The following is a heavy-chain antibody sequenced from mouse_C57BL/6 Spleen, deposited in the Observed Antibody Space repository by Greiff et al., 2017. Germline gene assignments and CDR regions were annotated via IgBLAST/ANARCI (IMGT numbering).Heavy chain of an antibody. CDR2: IYPGDGDT. J-gene: IGHJ4*01. Sequence: VQLQQSGAELVKPGASVKISCKASGYAFSSYWMNWVKQRPGKGLEWIGQIYPGDGDTNYNGKFTGKATLTADKSSSTAYMQLSSLTSEDSAVYYCARDYGRGGLYAMDYWGQGTSVTVSS. CDR1: GYAFSSYW. CDR3: ARDYGRGGLYAMDY. V-gene: IGHV1-80*01. D-gene: IGHD1-1*01.